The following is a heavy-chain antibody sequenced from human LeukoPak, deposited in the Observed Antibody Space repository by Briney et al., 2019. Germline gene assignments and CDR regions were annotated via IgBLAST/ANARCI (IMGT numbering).Heavy chain of an antibody. CDR1: GGSISSYY. CDR3: ARDIAAARFNWFDP. CDR2: IYYSGST. J-gene: IGHJ5*02. V-gene: IGHV4-59*01. D-gene: IGHD6-13*01. Sequence: SETLSLTCTVSGGSISSYYWSWIRQPPGKGLEWIGYIYYSGSTSYNPSLKSRVTISVDTSKNQFSLKLSSVTAADTAVYYCARDIAAARFNWFDPWGQGTLVTVSS.